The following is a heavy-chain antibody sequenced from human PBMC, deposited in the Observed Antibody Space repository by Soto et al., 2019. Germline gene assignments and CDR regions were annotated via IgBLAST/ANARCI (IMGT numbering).Heavy chain of an antibody. V-gene: IGHV3-53*01. D-gene: IGHD1-1*01. J-gene: IGHJ3*01. Sequence: DAQLVESGGGLMQPGESLRLSCAASGLTVSGKKYVAWVRQAPGKGLEWVSALYDVDGSFYADSVKGRFTTSSDSSKTTVYLQMNGLRPDDTAVYYFATWHEREHAYDVWGQGTTVTVSS. CDR3: ATWHEREHAYDV. CDR1: GLTVSGKKY. CDR2: LYDVDGS.